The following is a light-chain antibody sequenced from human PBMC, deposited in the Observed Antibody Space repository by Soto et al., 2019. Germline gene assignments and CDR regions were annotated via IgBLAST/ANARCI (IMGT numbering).Light chain of an antibody. CDR3: QSYDSSLSAL. Sequence: QLVLTQPPSVSGAPGQRVTISCTGSSSNIGAGYDVHWYQQLPGTAPKLLIYGNSNRPSGVPDRFSGSKSGTSASLAITGLQAEDEADYYCQSYDSSLSALFGGGTKRPS. V-gene: IGLV1-40*01. J-gene: IGLJ3*02. CDR1: SSNIGAGYD. CDR2: GNS.